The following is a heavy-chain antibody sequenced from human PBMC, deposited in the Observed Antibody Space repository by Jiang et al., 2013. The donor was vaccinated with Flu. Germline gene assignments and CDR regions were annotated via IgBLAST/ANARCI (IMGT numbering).Heavy chain of an antibody. CDR2: FYYSGPT. J-gene: IGHJ4*02. CDR3: ARDLTGRVAALGYDY. V-gene: IGHV4-39*07. D-gene: IGHD6-13*01. Sequence: GPGLVKPSETLSLTCTVSGGSISSRSYYWGWIRQPPGKGLEWIGSFYYSGPTFYNPSLKSRVTISIDTSKNQFSLKLNSVTAADTAVYYCARDLTGRVAALGYDYWGQGTLVTVSS. CDR1: GGSISSRSYY.